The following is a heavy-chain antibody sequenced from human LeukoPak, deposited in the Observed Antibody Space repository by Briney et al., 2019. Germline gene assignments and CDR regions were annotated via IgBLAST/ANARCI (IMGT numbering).Heavy chain of an antibody. Sequence: ASETLSLTCTVSGGSISTYYWSWIRQSPGKGLEWIADISASGGTNYNPSIESRVTVSIDSSTHQFSLKLSSVTAADTAVFYCARSPHNSAWYEKWFDPWGQGTLVTVSS. CDR3: ARSPHNSAWYEKWFDP. J-gene: IGHJ5*02. D-gene: IGHD6-19*01. CDR2: ISASGGT. CDR1: GGSISTYY. V-gene: IGHV4-4*08.